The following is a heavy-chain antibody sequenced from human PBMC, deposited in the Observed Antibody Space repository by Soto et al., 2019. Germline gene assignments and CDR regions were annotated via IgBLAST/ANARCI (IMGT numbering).Heavy chain of an antibody. V-gene: IGHV1-69*06. Sequence: QVQLVQSGAEVKKPGASVKVSCKASGGTFSSYAISWVRRAPGQGLEWMGGIIPIFGTATYAQKFQGRVTITTDKSTSTAYMELSSLRSEDTAVYYCASPTREWLPPARDYYYGMDVWGQGTTVTVSS. CDR2: IIPIFGTA. J-gene: IGHJ6*02. D-gene: IGHD3-3*01. CDR1: GGTFSSYA. CDR3: ASPTREWLPPARDYYYGMDV.